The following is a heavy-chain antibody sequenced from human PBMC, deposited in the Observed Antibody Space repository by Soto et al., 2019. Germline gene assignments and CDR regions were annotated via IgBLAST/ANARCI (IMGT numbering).Heavy chain of an antibody. J-gene: IGHJ4*02. CDR2: ISSSSSTI. CDR1: GFTFSSYS. V-gene: IGHV3-48*01. CDR3: AREGYSSSSHFDY. D-gene: IGHD6-13*01. Sequence: GGSLRLSCAASGFTFSSYSMNWVRQAPGKGLEWVSYISSSSSTIYYADSVKGRFTISRDNAKNSLYLQMNSLRAEDTAVYYCAREGYSSSSHFDYWGQGTLVTVSS.